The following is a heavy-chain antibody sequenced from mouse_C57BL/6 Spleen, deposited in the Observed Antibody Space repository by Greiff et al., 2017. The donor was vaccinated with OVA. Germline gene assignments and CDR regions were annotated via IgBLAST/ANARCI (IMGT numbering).Heavy chain of an antibody. J-gene: IGHJ2*01. D-gene: IGHD1-1*01. CDR2: ISDGGSYT. Sequence: EVQLVESGGGLVKPGGSLKLSCAASGFTFSSYAMSWVRQTPEKRLEWVATISDGGSYTYYPDNVKGRFTISRDNAKNNLYLQMSHLKSEDTAMYYCARENYGSSYSFDYWGQGTTLTVSS. CDR3: ARENYGSSYSFDY. V-gene: IGHV5-4*01. CDR1: GFTFSSYA.